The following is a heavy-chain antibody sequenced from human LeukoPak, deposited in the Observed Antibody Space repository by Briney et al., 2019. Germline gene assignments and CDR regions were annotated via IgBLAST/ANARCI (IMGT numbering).Heavy chain of an antibody. D-gene: IGHD3-22*01. J-gene: IGHJ4*02. CDR2: INPNSGGT. CDR1: GYTFTGYY. CDR3: ARGSGETGGYYYVY. V-gene: IGHV1-2*04. Sequence: ASVKVSCKASGYTFTGYYMHWVRQAPGQGLEWMGWINPNSGGTNYAQKFQGWVTMTRDTSISTAYMELSRLRSDDTAVYYCARGSGETGGYYYVYWGRGTPVTVSS.